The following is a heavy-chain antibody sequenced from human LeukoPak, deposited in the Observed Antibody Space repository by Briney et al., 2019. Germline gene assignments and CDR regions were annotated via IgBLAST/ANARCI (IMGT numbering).Heavy chain of an antibody. CDR3: ARGEAYDILTGYNSYYFDY. CDR1: GGSNSSYY. Sequence: SETLSLTCTVSGGSNSSYYWSWIRRHPGKGLEWIGYIYYSGSTNYNPSLKSRVTISVDTSKNQFSLKLSSVTAADTAVYYCARGEAYDILTGYNSYYFDYWGQGTLVTVSS. V-gene: IGHV4-59*01. D-gene: IGHD3-9*01. CDR2: IYYSGST. J-gene: IGHJ4*02.